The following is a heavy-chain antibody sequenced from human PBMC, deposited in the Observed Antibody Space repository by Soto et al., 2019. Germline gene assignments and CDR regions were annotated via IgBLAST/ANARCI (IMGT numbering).Heavy chain of an antibody. CDR2: IYHSGST. CDR1: GGSISSGGYS. J-gene: IGHJ4*02. V-gene: IGHV4-30-2*01. CDR3: ARGYYFDY. Sequence: LSLTFAVSGGSISSGGYSWSWIRQPPGKGLEWIGYIYHSGSTYYNPSLKSRVTISVDRSKNQFSLKLSSVTAADTAVYYCARGYYFDYWGQGTLVTVSS.